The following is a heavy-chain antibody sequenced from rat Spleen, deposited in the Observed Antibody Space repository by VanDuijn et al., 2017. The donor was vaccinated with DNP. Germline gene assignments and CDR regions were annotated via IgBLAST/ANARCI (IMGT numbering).Heavy chain of an antibody. D-gene: IGHD1-5*01. CDR2: LRSGGVT. CDR3: ARSRYNYVGWFAY. J-gene: IGHJ3*01. Sequence: QVQLEESGPGLMQPSETLSLTCTVSGFSLTSNGVGWVRQPLGKGLEWVGRLRSGGVTDYNSVLKSRLSITRDTSKSQVFLKMNSVQTDDTAMYFCARSRYNYVGWFAYWGQGTLVTVSS. V-gene: IGHV2-1*01. CDR1: GFSLTSNG.